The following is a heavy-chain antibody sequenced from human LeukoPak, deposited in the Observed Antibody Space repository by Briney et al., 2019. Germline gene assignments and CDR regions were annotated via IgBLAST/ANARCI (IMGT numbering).Heavy chain of an antibody. Sequence: PAGSLRLPCTASGFTFRNYAMSWVRQAPGKGLEWVSSISGSGGSTYFADSVKGRFTFSRDNSQNTLFLQMNSLRAEDTAVYYCAQDHTTNNLGDDYWGQGTLVTVSS. D-gene: IGHD3-16*01. CDR3: AQDHTTNNLGDDY. CDR1: GFTFRNYA. J-gene: IGHJ4*02. V-gene: IGHV3-23*01. CDR2: ISGSGGST.